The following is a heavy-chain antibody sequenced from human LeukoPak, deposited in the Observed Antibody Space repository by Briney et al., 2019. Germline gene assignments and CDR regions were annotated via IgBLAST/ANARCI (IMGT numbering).Heavy chain of an antibody. CDR2: INWNGGST. V-gene: IGHV3-20*04. CDR1: GFTFDDYG. CDR3: AKGMSLLAWRSDAFDI. D-gene: IGHD5-12*01. J-gene: IGHJ3*02. Sequence: PGGSLRLSCAASGFTFDDYGMSWVRQAPGKGLEWVSGINWNGGSTGYADSVKGRFTISRDNAKNSLYLQMNSLRAEDTAVYYCAKGMSLLAWRSDAFDIWGQGTMVAVSS.